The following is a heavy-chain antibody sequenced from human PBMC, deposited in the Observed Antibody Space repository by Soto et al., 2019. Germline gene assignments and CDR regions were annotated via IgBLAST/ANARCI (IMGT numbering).Heavy chain of an antibody. Sequence: ASVKVSCKASGYTFTGYYMHWVRQAPGQGLEWMGWINPNSGGTNYAQKFQGRVTMTRDTSISTAYMELSRLRSDDTAVYYCASVCLMGDSGVVHAKCYYGMDVWGQGTTVTVSS. J-gene: IGHJ6*02. CDR3: ASVCLMGDSGVVHAKCYYGMDV. CDR1: GYTFTGYY. D-gene: IGHD2-8*02. V-gene: IGHV1-2*02. CDR2: INPNSGGT.